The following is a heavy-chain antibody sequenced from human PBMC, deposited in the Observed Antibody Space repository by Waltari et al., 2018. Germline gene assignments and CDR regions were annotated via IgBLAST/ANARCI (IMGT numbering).Heavy chain of an antibody. CDR2: IYSGGST. V-gene: IGHV3-53*01. CDR3: ARDLTTVTTDDAFDI. J-gene: IGHJ3*02. D-gene: IGHD4-17*01. CDR1: GFTVSSNY. Sequence: EVQLVESGGGLIQPGGSLRLSCAASGFTVSSNYMSWVRQAPGKGRGGVSVIYSGGSTYYADSVKGRFTISRDNSKNTLYLQMNSLRAEDTAVYYCARDLTTVTTDDAFDIWGQGTMVTVSS.